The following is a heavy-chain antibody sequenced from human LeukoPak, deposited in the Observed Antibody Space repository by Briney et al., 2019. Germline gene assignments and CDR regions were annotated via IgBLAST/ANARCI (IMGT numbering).Heavy chain of an antibody. CDR2: ISYAGTNK. V-gene: IGHV3-30-3*01. D-gene: IGHD3-22*01. CDR1: GFTLTNYA. CDR3: ARGGYYYDTTGSPGDY. J-gene: IGHJ4*02. Sequence: GTSLRFSCVVSGFTLTNYALHWVRQAPGKGLEWVAVISYAGTNKYYADSVKGRFTISRDISKNTVYLHMDSLRDEDTAVYFCARGGYYYDTTGSPGDYWGQGTLVTVSS.